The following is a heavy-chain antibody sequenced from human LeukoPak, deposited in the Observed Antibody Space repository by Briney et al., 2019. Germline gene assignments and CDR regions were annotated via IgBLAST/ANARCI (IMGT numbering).Heavy chain of an antibody. CDR2: INWNGGST. CDR1: GFTFSSYS. V-gene: IGHV3-20*04. CDR3: ARGHLYYDILTGFSD. J-gene: IGHJ4*02. D-gene: IGHD3-9*01. Sequence: GGSLRLSCAASGFTFSSYSMNWVRQAPGKGLEWVSGINWNGGSTGYADSVKGRFTISRDNAKNSLYLQMNSLRTEDTALYYCARGHLYYDILTGFSDWGQGTLVTVSS.